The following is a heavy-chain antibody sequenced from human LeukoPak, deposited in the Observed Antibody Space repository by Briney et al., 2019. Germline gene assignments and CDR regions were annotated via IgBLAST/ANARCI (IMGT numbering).Heavy chain of an antibody. D-gene: IGHD1-26*01. CDR1: GGSISSSSYY. Sequence: SETLSLTCTVSGGSISSSSYYWGWIRQPPGKGLEWIGSIYYSGSTYYNPSLKSRVTISVDTSKNQFSLKLSSVTAADTAVYYCARRRGATVDYGGQGTLVTVSS. V-gene: IGHV4-39*01. CDR2: IYYSGST. CDR3: ARRRGATVDY. J-gene: IGHJ4*02.